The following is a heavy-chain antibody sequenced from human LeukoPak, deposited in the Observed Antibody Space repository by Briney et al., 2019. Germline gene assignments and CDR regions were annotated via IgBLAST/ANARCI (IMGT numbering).Heavy chain of an antibody. CDR2: IIAGNGNT. V-gene: IGHV1-3*01. CDR3: ARGPPRLNWFDP. D-gene: IGHD6-25*01. J-gene: IGHJ5*02. CDR1: GYTFTSYA. Sequence: ASVKVSCKASGYTFTSYAMHWVRQAPGQRLEWMGWIIAGNGNTKYSQNFQGRVTIARDTSASTAYMELSSLRSKDTAIYYCARGPPRLNWFDPWGQGTLVTVSS.